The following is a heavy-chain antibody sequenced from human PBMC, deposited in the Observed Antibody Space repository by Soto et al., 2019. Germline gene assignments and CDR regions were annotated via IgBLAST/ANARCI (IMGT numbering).Heavy chain of an antibody. CDR2: MNPNSGNT. Sequence: ASVKVSCKASGYTFTSYDINWVRQATGQGLEWMGWMNPNSGNTGYAQKFQGRVTMTRNTSISTAYMELSSLRSEDTAVYYCARGGCTNGVCYRAWFDPWGQGTLVTVSS. CDR1: GYTFTSYD. D-gene: IGHD2-8*01. V-gene: IGHV1-8*01. CDR3: ARGGCTNGVCYRAWFDP. J-gene: IGHJ5*02.